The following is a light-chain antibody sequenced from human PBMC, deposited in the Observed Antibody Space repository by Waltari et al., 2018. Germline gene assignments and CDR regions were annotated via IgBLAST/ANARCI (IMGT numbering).Light chain of an antibody. CDR1: SLRRYY. J-gene: IGLJ2*01. V-gene: IGLV3-19*01. CDR2: GQS. Sequence: SSELTQDPTVSVALGQTVRITCQGDSLRRYYPSWYQQRPGQAPILVFYGQSSRPSGFPDRFSGSISGNTASLTITGAQAEDEADYYGHSRDSSSTRFFGGGTRLTV. CDR3: HSRDSSSTRF.